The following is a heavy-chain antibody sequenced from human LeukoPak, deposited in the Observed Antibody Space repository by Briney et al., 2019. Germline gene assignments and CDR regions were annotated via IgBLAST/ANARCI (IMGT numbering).Heavy chain of an antibody. V-gene: IGHV3-15*01. CDR2: IKSKTDGGTT. J-gene: IGHJ1*01. CDR3: TTDRRGNWNYEH. CDR1: GFTFSNAW. Sequence: GGSLRLSCAASGFTFSNAWMSWVRQAPGKGREWVGRIKSKTDGGTTDYAAPVKGRFTIARDDSKNTLYLQMNSLKTEDTAVYYCTTDRRGNWNYEHWGQGTLVTVSS. D-gene: IGHD1-7*01.